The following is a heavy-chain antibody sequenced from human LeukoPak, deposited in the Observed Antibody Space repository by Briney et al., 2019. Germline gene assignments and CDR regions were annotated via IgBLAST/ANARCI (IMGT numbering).Heavy chain of an antibody. CDR3: ARGIRIAARPVAFDI. CDR1: GGSISSYY. Sequence: SETLSLTCTVSGGSISSYYWSWIRQPPGKGLEWIGYIYYSGSTNYNPSLKSRVTISVDTSKNQFSLKLSSVTAADTAVYYCARGIRIAARPVAFDIWGQGTMVTVSS. D-gene: IGHD6-6*01. CDR2: IYYSGST. J-gene: IGHJ3*02. V-gene: IGHV4-59*01.